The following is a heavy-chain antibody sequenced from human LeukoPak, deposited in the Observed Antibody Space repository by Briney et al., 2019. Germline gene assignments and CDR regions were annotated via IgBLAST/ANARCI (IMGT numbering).Heavy chain of an antibody. CDR1: GFTANNNY. D-gene: IGHD3/OR15-3a*01. CDR3: ARDLDWY. J-gene: IGHJ4*02. Sequence: PGGSLRLSCAASGFTANNNYMSWVRQAPGKGLEWVSVIYSGGSTYYADSVKGRFTISRDKSKNTLYLQMNSLRVEDTAVYYCARDLDWYWGQGTLVTVSS. V-gene: IGHV3-66*02. CDR2: IYSGGST.